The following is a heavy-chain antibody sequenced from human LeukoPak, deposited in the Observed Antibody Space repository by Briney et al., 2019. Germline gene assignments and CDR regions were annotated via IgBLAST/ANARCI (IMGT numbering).Heavy chain of an antibody. CDR3: ARGHFHYYYGSGSYTYFDY. V-gene: IGHV4-34*01. J-gene: IGHJ4*02. Sequence: PSETLSLTCAVYGGSFSGYYWSWIRQPPGKGLEWIGEINHSGSTNYNPSLKSRVTISVDTSKNQFSLKLSSVTAADTAVYYCARGHFHYYYGSGSYTYFDYWGQGTLVTVSS. CDR2: INHSGST. D-gene: IGHD3-10*01. CDR1: GGSFSGYY.